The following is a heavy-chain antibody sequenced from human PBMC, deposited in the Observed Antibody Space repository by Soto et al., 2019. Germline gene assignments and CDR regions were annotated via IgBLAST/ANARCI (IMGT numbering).Heavy chain of an antibody. V-gene: IGHV3-30*18. D-gene: IGHD2-15*01. J-gene: IGHJ4*02. CDR3: AKDRGRYCSGGTCYLFDS. CDR1: GFTFSSYA. CDR2: ISYDGTNK. Sequence: LRLSCAASGFTFSSYAMSWVRQAPGKGLEWVAIISYDGTNKYYADSVKGRFTISRDNSKNTLYLQMNSLRVEDTALYYCAKDRGRYCSGGTCYLFDSWGQGALVTVSS.